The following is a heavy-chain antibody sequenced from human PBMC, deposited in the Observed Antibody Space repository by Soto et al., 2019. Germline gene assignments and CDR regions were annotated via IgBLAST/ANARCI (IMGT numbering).Heavy chain of an antibody. V-gene: IGHV1-3*01. CDR2: INAANGDT. D-gene: IGHD3-22*01. CDR1: GYTFTNYA. CDR3: ARDGNDSSGYTTIGDYYYYGMDV. J-gene: IGHJ6*02. Sequence: GASVKVSCKASGYTFTNYAIHWVRQAPGQSLEWMGWINAANGDTRYSQKLQGRVTMTTDTSTSTAYMELRSLRSDDTAVYYCARDGNDSSGYTTIGDYYYYGMDVWGQGTTVTVSS.